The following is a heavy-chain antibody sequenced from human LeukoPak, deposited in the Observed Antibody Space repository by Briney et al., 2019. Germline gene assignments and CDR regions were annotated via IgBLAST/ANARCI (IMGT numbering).Heavy chain of an antibody. D-gene: IGHD3-16*02. J-gene: IGHJ3*02. CDR3: ARGPPGSDRAFDI. V-gene: IGHV3-30*04. Sequence: GRSLRLSCAASGFTFSSYAMHWVRQAPGKGLEWVAVISYDGSNKYYADSVKGRFTISRDNSKNTLYLQMNSLRAEDTAVYYCARGPPGSDRAFDIWGQGTMVTVSS. CDR1: GFTFSSYA. CDR2: ISYDGSNK.